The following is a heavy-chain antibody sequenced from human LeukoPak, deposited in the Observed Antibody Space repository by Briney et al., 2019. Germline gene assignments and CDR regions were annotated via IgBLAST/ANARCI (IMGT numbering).Heavy chain of an antibody. D-gene: IGHD3-16*02. Sequence: GGSLRLSCAASGFTFSSYAMSWVRQAPGKGLEWVSAISGSGGSTYYADSVKGRFTISRDNSKNTLYLQMNSLRAEDTAVYYCAKSPLFVWGSYRSTYYFDYWGQGTLVTVSS. V-gene: IGHV3-23*01. J-gene: IGHJ4*02. CDR1: GFTFSSYA. CDR3: AKSPLFVWGSYRSTYYFDY. CDR2: ISGSGGST.